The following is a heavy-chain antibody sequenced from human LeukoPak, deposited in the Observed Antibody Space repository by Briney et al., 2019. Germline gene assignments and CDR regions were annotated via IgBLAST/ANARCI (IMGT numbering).Heavy chain of an antibody. J-gene: IGHJ4*02. D-gene: IGHD2/OR15-2a*01. CDR2: INSDGSWT. CDR3: VSFYETY. CDR1: GNYW. V-gene: IGHV3-74*01. Sequence: GGSLRLSCAASGNYWIHWVRQAPGKGLVWVSHINSDGSWTSYADSVKGRFTISKDNAKNTVYLQMNSLRAEDTAVYYCVSFYETYWGRGTLVTVSS.